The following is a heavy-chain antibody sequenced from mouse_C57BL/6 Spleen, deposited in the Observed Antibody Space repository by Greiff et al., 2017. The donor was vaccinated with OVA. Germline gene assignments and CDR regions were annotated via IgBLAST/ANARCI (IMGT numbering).Heavy chain of an antibody. CDR3: TLTTVVATDYFDY. CDR2: IDPETGGT. J-gene: IGHJ2*01. Sequence: QVQLKESGAELVRPGASVTLSCKASGYTFTDYEMHWVKQTPVHGLEWIGAIDPETGGTAYNQKFKGKAILTADKSSSTAYMELRSLTSEDSAVYYCTLTTVVATDYFDYWGQGTTLTVSS. D-gene: IGHD1-1*01. CDR1: GYTFTDYE. V-gene: IGHV1-15*01.